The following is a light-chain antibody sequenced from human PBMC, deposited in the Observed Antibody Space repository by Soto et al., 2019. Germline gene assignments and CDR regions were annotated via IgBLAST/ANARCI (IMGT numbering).Light chain of an antibody. CDR3: QNWGTGIPVV. J-gene: IGLJ7*01. CDR1: SGHISNA. Sequence: QPVLTQSPSASASLGASVKLTCTLSSGHISNAIAWHQQKPEKGPRFLMNVNSDGRHIKGDGIPDRFSGSSSGAERYLIISGLQSADEADYYCQNWGTGIPVVFGGGTQLTVL. CDR2: VNSDGRH. V-gene: IGLV4-69*01.